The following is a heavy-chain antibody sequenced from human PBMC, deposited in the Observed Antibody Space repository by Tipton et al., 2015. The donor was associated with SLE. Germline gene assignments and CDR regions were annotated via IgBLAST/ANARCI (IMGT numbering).Heavy chain of an antibody. J-gene: IGHJ4*02. D-gene: IGHD3-22*01. CDR2: ISYDGSKR. Sequence: SLRLSCVVSGFTFSSYPMHWVRQAPGKGLEWVAVISYDGSKRYYADSVRGRFTISRDASKKTLFLQMNSLRAEDTALYYCSLDSSGAAGDGFNYWGQGTLVTVSS. CDR3: SLDSSGAAGDGFNY. V-gene: IGHV3-30*04. CDR1: GFTFSSYP.